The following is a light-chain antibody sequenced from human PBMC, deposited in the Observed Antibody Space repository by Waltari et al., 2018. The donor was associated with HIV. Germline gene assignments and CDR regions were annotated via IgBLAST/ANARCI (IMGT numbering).Light chain of an antibody. CDR3: SSYAGARGGV. CDR1: SSDIGSYNL. V-gene: IGLV2-23*02. Sequence: QSALTQPASVSESPGQSITISCSGTSSDIGSYNLVSWYQQHPGKAPKLIIYDVNKPPSGVSNRFSGSKSGNTASLTISGLQAEDEADYYCSSYAGARGGVFVGGTKLTVL. CDR2: DVN. J-gene: IGLJ2*01.